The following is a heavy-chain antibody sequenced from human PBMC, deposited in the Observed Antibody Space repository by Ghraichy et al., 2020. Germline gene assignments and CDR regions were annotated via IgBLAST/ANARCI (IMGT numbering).Heavy chain of an antibody. J-gene: IGHJ6*02. Sequence: LSLTCAASGFTFSNYSMNWVRQAPGKGLKWVSYISSSSSTIYYADSVKGRFTISRDNAKNSLYLQMNSLRAEDTAVYYCAREGGMDVWGQGTTVTVSS. V-gene: IGHV3-48*01. CDR2: ISSSSSTI. CDR1: GFTFSNYS. CDR3: AREGGMDV.